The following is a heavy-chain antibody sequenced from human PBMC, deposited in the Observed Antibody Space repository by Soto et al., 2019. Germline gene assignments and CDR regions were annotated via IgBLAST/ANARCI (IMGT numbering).Heavy chain of an antibody. CDR2: INHSGST. CDR1: GGSFSGYY. D-gene: IGHD2-2*02. CDR3: ARELGYCSSTSCYIRYSYGMDV. V-gene: IGHV4-34*01. J-gene: IGHJ6*02. Sequence: PSETLSLTCAVYGGSFSGYYWSWIRQPPGKGLEWIGEINHSGSTNYNPSLKSRVTISVDTSKNQFSLKLSSVTAADTAVYYCARELGYCSSTSCYIRYSYGMDVWRQGTTVTVSS.